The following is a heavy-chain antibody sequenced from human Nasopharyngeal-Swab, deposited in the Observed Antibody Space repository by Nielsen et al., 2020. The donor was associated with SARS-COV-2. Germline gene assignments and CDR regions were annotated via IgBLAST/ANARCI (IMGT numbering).Heavy chain of an antibody. V-gene: IGHV1-69*13. Sequence: SSVKVSCKDSGGTFSSYAISWVRQAPGKGLEWMGGIIPIFGTANYAQKFQGRVTITADESTSTAYMELSRLRSEDTAVYYCARGRVGVTYYYYYYMDVCGKGTTVTVSS. CDR1: GGTFSSYA. CDR3: ARGRVGVTYYYYYYMDV. J-gene: IGHJ6*03. CDR2: IIPIFGTA. D-gene: IGHD2-2*01.